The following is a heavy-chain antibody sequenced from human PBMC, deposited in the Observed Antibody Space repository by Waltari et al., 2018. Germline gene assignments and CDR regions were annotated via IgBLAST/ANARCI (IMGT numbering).Heavy chain of an antibody. V-gene: IGHV4-59*01. CDR1: GGSISSYY. D-gene: IGHD6-13*01. CDR3: ARADSSSSVIGY. CDR2: IYYSGST. Sequence: QVQLQESGPGLVKPSETLSLTCTVSGGSISSYYWSWIRQPPGKGLEWIGYIYYSGSTNDNPALKSRVTISVDTAKNQFSLKLSSVTAADTAVYYCARADSSSSVIGYWGQGTLVTVSS. J-gene: IGHJ4*02.